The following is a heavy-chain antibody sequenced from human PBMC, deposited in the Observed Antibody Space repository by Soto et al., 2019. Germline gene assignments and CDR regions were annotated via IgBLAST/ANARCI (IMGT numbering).Heavy chain of an antibody. CDR2: INHSGST. V-gene: IGHV4-34*01. Sequence: PSETLSLTCAVYGGSFSGYYWSWIRQPPGKGLEWIGEINHSGSTNYNPSLKSRVTISVDTSKNQFSLKPSSVTAADTAVYYCARGPLRYFDWFPNDAFDIWGQGTMVTVSS. CDR3: ARGPLRYFDWFPNDAFDI. CDR1: GGSFSGYY. D-gene: IGHD3-9*01. J-gene: IGHJ3*02.